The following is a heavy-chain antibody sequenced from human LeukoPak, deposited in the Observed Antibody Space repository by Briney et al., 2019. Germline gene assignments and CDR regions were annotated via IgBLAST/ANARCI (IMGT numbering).Heavy chain of an antibody. V-gene: IGHV3-21*01. CDR2: ISGSSVYI. J-gene: IGHJ5*02. Sequence: GGSLRLSCAASGFTFSDCAMTWVRQAPGKGLEWVSAISGSSVYIYYADSVKGRFTISRDNAKNSLFLQMNSLRAEDTAVYYCARGLGSSNYDVGNLWGQGTLVTVSS. CDR3: ARGLGSSNYDVGNL. CDR1: GFTFSDCA. D-gene: IGHD3-10*02.